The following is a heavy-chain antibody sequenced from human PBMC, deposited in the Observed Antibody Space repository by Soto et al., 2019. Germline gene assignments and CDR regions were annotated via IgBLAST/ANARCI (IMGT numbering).Heavy chain of an antibody. CDR3: ARDLTGTTLGP. Sequence: GSLRLSCAASGFTFSSYGMHWVRQAPGKGLEWVAVIWYDGSNKYYADSVKGRFTISRDNSKNTLYLQMNSLRAEDTAVYYCARDLTGTTLGPWGQGTLVTVSS. J-gene: IGHJ5*02. V-gene: IGHV3-33*01. CDR1: GFTFSSYG. CDR2: IWYDGSNK. D-gene: IGHD1-20*01.